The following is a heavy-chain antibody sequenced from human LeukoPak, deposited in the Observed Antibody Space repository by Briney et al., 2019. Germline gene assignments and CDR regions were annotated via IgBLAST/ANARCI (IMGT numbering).Heavy chain of an antibody. D-gene: IGHD2-2*01. Sequence: GGSLRLSCAASGFTFSSYAMSWVRQAPGKGLEWVSAISGSGGSTYYADSVKGRFTISRDNSKNTLYLQMNSLRAEDTAVYYCARGRESVVVPAAPFDYWGQGTLVTVSS. CDR3: ARGRESVVVPAAPFDY. J-gene: IGHJ4*02. V-gene: IGHV3-23*01. CDR2: ISGSGGST. CDR1: GFTFSSYA.